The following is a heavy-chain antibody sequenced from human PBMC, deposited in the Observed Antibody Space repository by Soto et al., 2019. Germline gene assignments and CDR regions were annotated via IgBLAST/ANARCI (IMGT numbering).Heavy chain of an antibody. CDR2: INLSDVST. V-gene: IGHV1-46*01. J-gene: IGHJ5*02. CDR1: GHSFTRPSDY. Sequence: QVQLVQSGAEVTMPGASVKVTCKASGHSFTRPSDYMHWVRQAPGQGLEWVGIINLSDVSTSYAKRSQGRFTLTSGTSTSTVYTQPSSLISDDTAIYKCMRDRAGATAASWGQGT. D-gene: IGHD3-10*01. CDR3: MRDRAGATAAS.